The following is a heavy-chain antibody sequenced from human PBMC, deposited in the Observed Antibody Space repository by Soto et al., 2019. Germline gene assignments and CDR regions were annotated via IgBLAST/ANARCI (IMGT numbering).Heavy chain of an antibody. CDR2: INAGNGNT. CDR1: GYTFTSYA. V-gene: IGHV1-3*01. CDR3: ASISGSYAHYYYGMDV. D-gene: IGHD1-26*01. J-gene: IGHJ6*02. Sequence: ASVKVSCKASGYTFTSYAMHWVRQAPGQRLEWMGWINAGNGNTKYSQKFQGRVTITRDTSASTAYMELSSLRSEDTAVYYCASISGSYAHYYYGMDVWGQGTMVTVSS.